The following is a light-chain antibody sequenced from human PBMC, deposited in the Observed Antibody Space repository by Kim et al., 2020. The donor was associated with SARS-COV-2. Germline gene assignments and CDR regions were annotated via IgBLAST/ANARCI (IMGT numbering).Light chain of an antibody. CDR2: GVT. J-gene: IGLJ2*01. V-gene: IGLV2-8*01. CDR1: SSAVGGYNY. Sequence: GRSVPVSCTGTSSAVGGYNYVSWYQLHPGKAPKLMIFGVTKRPSGVPDRFSGSKSGNTASLTVSGLQTEDEADYYCSSYAGNNTLIFGGGTQLTVL. CDR3: SSYAGNNTLI.